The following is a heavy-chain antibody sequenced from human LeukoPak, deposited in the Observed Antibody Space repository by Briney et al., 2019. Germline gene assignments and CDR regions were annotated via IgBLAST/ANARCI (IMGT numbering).Heavy chain of an antibody. CDR1: GFTFSSYG. J-gene: IGHJ4*02. Sequence: PGGSLRLSCAASGFTFSSYGMHWVRQAPGNGLEWVAVISYDGSNKYYADSVKGRFTISRDNSKNTLYLQMNSLRAEVTAVYYCAKDMASPLGYWGQGTLVTVSS. CDR3: AKDMASPLGY. D-gene: IGHD3-10*01. CDR2: ISYDGSNK. V-gene: IGHV3-30*18.